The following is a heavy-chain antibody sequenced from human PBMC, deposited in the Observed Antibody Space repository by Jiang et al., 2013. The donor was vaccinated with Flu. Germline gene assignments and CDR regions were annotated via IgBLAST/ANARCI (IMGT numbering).Heavy chain of an antibody. CDR2: ISAYNGNT. J-gene: IGHJ5*02. D-gene: IGHD2-2*01. CDR1: GYTFTSYG. Sequence: GAEVKKPGASVKVSCKASGYTFTSYGISWVRQAPGQGLEWMGWISAYNGNTNYAQKLQGRVTMTTDTSTSTAYMELRSLRSDDTAVYYCARASYCSSTSCQGYNWFDLWGQGTLVTVSS. CDR3: ARASYCSSTSCQGYNWFDL. V-gene: IGHV1-18*01.